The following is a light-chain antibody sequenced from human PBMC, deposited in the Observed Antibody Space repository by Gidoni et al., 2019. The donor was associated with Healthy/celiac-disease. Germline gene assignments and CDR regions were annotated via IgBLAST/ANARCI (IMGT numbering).Light chain of an antibody. V-gene: IGKV3-11*01. J-gene: IGKJ4*01. CDR1: QSVSSY. CDR2: DAS. CDR3: QQRSNLPLT. Sequence: EIVLTQPPATLSLSPGERATLSCRASQSVSSYLAWYQQKPGQAPRLLIYDASNRATGIPARFSGSGSRTDFTLTISSLEPEDFAVYSCQQRSNLPLTFGGGTKVEIK.